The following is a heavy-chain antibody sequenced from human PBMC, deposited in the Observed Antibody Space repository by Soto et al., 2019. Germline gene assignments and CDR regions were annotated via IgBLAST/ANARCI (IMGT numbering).Heavy chain of an antibody. CDR2: IYYSGST. CDR3: AGYPFMVRGVPSYYYYYMDV. Sequence: SETLSLTCTVSGGSISSYYWSWIRQPPGKGLEWIGYIYYSGSTNYNPSLKSRVTISVDTSKSQFSLKLSSVTAADTAVYYCAGYPFMVRGVPSYYYYYMDVWGKGTMVTVSS. J-gene: IGHJ6*03. V-gene: IGHV4-59*01. CDR1: GGSISSYY. D-gene: IGHD3-10*01.